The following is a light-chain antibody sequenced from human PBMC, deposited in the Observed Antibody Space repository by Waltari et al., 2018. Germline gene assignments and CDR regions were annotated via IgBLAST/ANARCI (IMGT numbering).Light chain of an antibody. CDR1: LSIRSW. J-gene: IGKJ1*01. CDR2: KSS. V-gene: IGKV1-5*03. CDR3: QQYYSYPRT. Sequence: DIQMTQSPSTLSASVGDRVTIPCRASLSIRSWLAWYQQKPGKAPNLLVSKSSTLETGVPSRFSGSGSGTEFTLTISSLQPDDFATYYCQQYYSYPRTFGQGTKVEIK.